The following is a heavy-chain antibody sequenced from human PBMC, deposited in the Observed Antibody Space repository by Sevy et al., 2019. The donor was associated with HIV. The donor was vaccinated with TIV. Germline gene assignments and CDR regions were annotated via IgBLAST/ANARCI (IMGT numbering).Heavy chain of an antibody. CDR1: VFTFNNYA. D-gene: IGHD6-13*01. V-gene: IGHV3-23*01. CDR2: ISGGGGGT. CDR3: AKHYIHDIADGWYFDL. J-gene: IGHJ2*01. Sequence: GGSLRLSCAASVFTFNNYAMSWVRQAPGKGLEGKGLEWVSTISGGGGGTYYADSVRGRFTISRDNSKNTLYLQVNSLRVEDTAVYYCAKHYIHDIADGWYFDLCGRGTLVTVSS.